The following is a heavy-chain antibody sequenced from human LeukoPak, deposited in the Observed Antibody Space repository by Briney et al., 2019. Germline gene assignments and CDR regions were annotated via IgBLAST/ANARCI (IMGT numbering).Heavy chain of an antibody. Sequence: SGTLSLTCTVSGDSINSLDLWSWVRQPPGKGLEWIGEMYLSGATHSNPSVKSRVTISIDKSKNQFFLNLSSVTAADTAVYYCAGLVGRYSSGLYYYYFDYWGQGTLVTVSS. CDR1: GDSINSLDL. V-gene: IGHV4-4*02. CDR3: AGLVGRYSSGLYYYYFDY. CDR2: MYLSGAT. J-gene: IGHJ4*02. D-gene: IGHD3-22*01.